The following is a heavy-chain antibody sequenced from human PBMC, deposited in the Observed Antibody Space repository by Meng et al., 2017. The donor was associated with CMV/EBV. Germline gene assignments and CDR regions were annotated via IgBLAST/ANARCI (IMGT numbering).Heavy chain of an antibody. CDR1: GYTFTGYY. Sequence: ASVKVSCKASGYTFTGYYMHWVRQAPGQGLEWMGWINPNSGGTNYAQKFQGRVTMTRDTSISTAYMELSRPRSDDTAVYYCARVSLDYSNSAHFDYWGQGTLVTVSS. V-gene: IGHV1-2*02. CDR2: INPNSGGT. CDR3: ARVSLDYSNSAHFDY. J-gene: IGHJ4*02. D-gene: IGHD4-11*01.